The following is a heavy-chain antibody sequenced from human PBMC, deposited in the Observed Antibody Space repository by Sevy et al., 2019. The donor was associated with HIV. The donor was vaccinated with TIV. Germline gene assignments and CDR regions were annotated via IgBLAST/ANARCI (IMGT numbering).Heavy chain of an antibody. D-gene: IGHD3-16*02. Sequence: SETLSLTCSVSGFSISSGYFWGWVRQPPGKGLESIGSIYLTGTTYYNPSLKRRVTISVDTSKNQISLRLSSVTAADAAVYYCARVLLRLGELSSMDSWGQGTPVTVSS. CDR3: ARVLLRLGELSSMDS. CDR1: GFSISSGYF. J-gene: IGHJ4*02. V-gene: IGHV4-38-2*02. CDR2: IYLTGTT.